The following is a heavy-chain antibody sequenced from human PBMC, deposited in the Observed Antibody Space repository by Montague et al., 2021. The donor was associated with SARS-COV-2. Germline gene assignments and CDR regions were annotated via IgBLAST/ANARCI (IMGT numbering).Heavy chain of an antibody. CDR2: LFHIDTA. CDR1: DGSVSSTYPH. J-gene: IGHJ4*02. V-gene: IGHV4-61*01. CDR3: TRGKDSYKTGY. D-gene: IGHD3-10*01. Sequence: SETLSLTCTVSDGSVSSTYPHWHWVRQSPGRGLDWYGGYLFHIDTADYHASLRSRVTITVDTSKNQFSLKLTSVTAADTAVYYCTRGKDSYKTGYWGQGIQVTVSS.